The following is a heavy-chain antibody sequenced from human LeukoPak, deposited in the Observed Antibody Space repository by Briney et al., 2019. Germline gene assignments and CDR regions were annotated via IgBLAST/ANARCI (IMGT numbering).Heavy chain of an antibody. CDR3: ARGLPAYDSSPNIDY. CDR1: GGSLSGYY. Sequence: SETLSLTCAVYGGSLSGYYWSWVRQPPGKGLEWIGEINNSGSTNYNPSLKSRVTISVDTSKNQFSLKLSSVTAADTAVYYCARGLPAYDSSPNIDYWGQGTLVTVSS. J-gene: IGHJ4*02. V-gene: IGHV4-34*01. CDR2: INNSGST. D-gene: IGHD3-22*01.